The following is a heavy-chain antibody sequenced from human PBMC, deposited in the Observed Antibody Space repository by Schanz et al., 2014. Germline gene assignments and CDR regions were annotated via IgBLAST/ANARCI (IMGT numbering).Heavy chain of an antibody. CDR3: ARGPDSASADVTRGRRRYYFDY. J-gene: IGHJ4*02. V-gene: IGHV4-34*01. Sequence: QVQLQQWGAGLLKPSETLSLSCAVYSGSFSGYYWSWIRQPPGKGLEWIGEINHMGSTNYNPSLKSDITYSVYTTKNRFSLKLSSVTAADTAVYYCARGPDSASADVTRGRRRYYFDYWGQGTLVTVSS. CDR2: INHMGST. D-gene: IGHD1-26*01. CDR1: SGSFSGYY.